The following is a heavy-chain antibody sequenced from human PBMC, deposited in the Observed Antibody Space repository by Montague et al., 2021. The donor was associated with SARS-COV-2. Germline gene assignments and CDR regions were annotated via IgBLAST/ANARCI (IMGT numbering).Heavy chain of an antibody. D-gene: IGHD6-13*01. CDR2: IKQDGSEK. CDR3: ARVPSSSWYFEY. V-gene: IGHV3-7*01. CDR1: GFTFSFYW. Sequence: SLRLSCAASGFTFSFYWMSWVRQAPGKGLEWVANIKQDGSEKYYVDSVKGRFTISRDNAKNSLYLQMNSLRAEDPAVYYCARVPSSSWYFEYWGQRTLVTVSS. J-gene: IGHJ4*02.